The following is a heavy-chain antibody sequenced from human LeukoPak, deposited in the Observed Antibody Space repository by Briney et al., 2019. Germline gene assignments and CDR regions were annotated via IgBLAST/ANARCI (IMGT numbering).Heavy chain of an antibody. J-gene: IGHJ4*02. CDR2: FDPEDGET. D-gene: IGHD3-10*01. V-gene: IGHV1-24*01. CDR3: ATSVRWFGELLFDY. Sequence: ASVKVSCKVSGYTLTELSMHWVRQAPGKGLEWMGGFDPEDGETIYAQKFQGRVTMTEDTSTDTAYMELSSLRSEDTAVYYCATSVRWFGELLFDYRGQGTLVTVSS. CDR1: GYTLTELS.